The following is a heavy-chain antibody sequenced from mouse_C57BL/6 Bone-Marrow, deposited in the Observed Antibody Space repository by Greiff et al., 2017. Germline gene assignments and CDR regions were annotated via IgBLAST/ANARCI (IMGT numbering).Heavy chain of an antibody. J-gene: IGHJ3*01. D-gene: IGHD2-3*01. V-gene: IGHV5-6*01. CDR3: ADGYPWFAY. CDR2: ISSCGSYT. Sequence: EVKVEESGGDLVKPGGSLTLFCAASGFTFSSYGMSWGRQTPDKRLEWVETISSCGSYTYYPDSVKGRFTISRDNSKNTLYLQMSSLKSEDTAMYYCADGYPWFAYWGQGTLVTVSA. CDR1: GFTFSSYG.